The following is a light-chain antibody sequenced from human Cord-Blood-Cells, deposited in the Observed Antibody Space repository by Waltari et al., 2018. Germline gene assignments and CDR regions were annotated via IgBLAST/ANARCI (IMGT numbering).Light chain of an antibody. CDR2: YDS. CDR1: NIGSKS. V-gene: IGLV3-21*04. J-gene: IGLJ2*01. CDR3: QVWDSSSDHVV. Sequence: SYVLTQPPSVSVAPGKTARITCGGNNIGSKSVHWYQQKPGQAPVLVIYYDSDRPSGSPERFAGSNSGNTATLTISRVEAGEEADYYCQVWDSSSDHVVFGGGTKLPVL.